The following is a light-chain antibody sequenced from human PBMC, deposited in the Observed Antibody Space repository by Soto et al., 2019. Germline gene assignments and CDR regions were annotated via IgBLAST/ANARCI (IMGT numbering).Light chain of an antibody. Sequence: DIQMTQSPSTLSASVGDRVTITCRASQSISSSLARYQQKPGKAPKLLIYDASSLESGVPSRFSGSGSGTEFTLTISSLQPDDFATYYCQQDWAFGQGTKVEIK. J-gene: IGKJ1*01. CDR2: DAS. V-gene: IGKV1-5*01. CDR1: QSISSS. CDR3: QQDWA.